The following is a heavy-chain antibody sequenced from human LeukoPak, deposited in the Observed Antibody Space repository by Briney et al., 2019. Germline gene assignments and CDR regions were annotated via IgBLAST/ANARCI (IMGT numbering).Heavy chain of an antibody. CDR1: GCSLSCYY. D-gene: IGHD6-13*01. V-gene: IGHV4-59*01. CDR2: IHYSGST. Sequence: PSETLSLTCSVPGCSLSCYYWRWIRQPPGRGLEWIGYIHYSGSTHYNPSLKSRVTISVHTSKNQFSLKLSSVTAADTAVYYCAREEAGIAAAGTEYNWFDPWGQGTLVTVSS. CDR3: AREEAGIAAAGTEYNWFDP. J-gene: IGHJ5*02.